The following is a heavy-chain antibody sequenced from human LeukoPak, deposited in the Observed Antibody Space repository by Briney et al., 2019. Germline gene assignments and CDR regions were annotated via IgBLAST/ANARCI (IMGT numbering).Heavy chain of an antibody. D-gene: IGHD4-23*01. V-gene: IGHV3-15*01. J-gene: IGHJ4*02. CDR2: IKSKTGGGTT. CDR3: TTSYGGFFDY. CDR1: GFTFSNSW. Sequence: PGGSLRLSCAASGFTFSNSWMNWVRRAPAKGLEWVGRIKSKTGGGTTDYAAPVRGRFTISSDDSKNTLYLKMNSLTTEDTAVYYCTTSYGGFFDYWGQGTLVTVSS.